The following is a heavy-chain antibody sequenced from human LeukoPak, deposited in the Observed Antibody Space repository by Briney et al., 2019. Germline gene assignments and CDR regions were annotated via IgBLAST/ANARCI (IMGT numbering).Heavy chain of an antibody. Sequence: SETLSLTCSVSGDSISRSSYYWGWIRQPPGEGLEWIGTIYYDGSTYHNPSLKSRVTISVDASKNQFSLKLSSVTAADTAVYYCARAPYYYDSSGYYRYDAFDIWGQGTMVTVSS. V-gene: IGHV4-39*07. CDR1: GDSISRSSYY. CDR3: ARAPYYYDSSGYYRYDAFDI. D-gene: IGHD3-22*01. CDR2: IYYDGST. J-gene: IGHJ3*02.